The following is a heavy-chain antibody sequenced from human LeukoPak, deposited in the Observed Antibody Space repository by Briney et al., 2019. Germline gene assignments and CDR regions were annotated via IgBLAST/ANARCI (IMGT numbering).Heavy chain of an antibody. CDR2: IIPIFGTA. V-gene: IGHV1-69*05. D-gene: IGHD3-3*01. Sequence: ASVKVSCKASGGTFSSYAISWVRQAPGQGLEWMGGIIPIFGTANYAQKFQGRVTITTDESTSTAYMELSSLRSEDTAVYYCARGTILGVVTKPVFAFDIWGQGTMVTVSS. CDR1: GGTFSSYA. CDR3: ARGTILGVVTKPVFAFDI. J-gene: IGHJ3*02.